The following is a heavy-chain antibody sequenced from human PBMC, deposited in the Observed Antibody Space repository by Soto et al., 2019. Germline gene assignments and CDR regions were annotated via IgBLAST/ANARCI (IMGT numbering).Heavy chain of an antibody. CDR3: ARAIVVTIGGMDV. CDR2: IYYNGNT. V-gene: IGHV4-30-4*01. CDR1: GGSINSADYY. Sequence: PSETLSLTCTVSGGSINSADYYWSWVRQPPGKGLEWIGYIYYNGNTYFNPSLKSRVTISKDTSRNQFSPRLSSVTAADTAVYFCARAIVVTIGGMDVWGQGTTVTVSS. J-gene: IGHJ6*02. D-gene: IGHD5-12*01.